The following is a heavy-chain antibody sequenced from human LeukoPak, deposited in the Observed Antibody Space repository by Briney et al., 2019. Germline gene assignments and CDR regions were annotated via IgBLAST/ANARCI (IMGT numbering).Heavy chain of an antibody. CDR1: GFTFSSYG. V-gene: IGHV3-30*02. CDR3: ATLPYYYDSSGSYYFDY. CDR2: IRYDGSNK. D-gene: IGHD3-22*01. J-gene: IGHJ4*02. Sequence: PGGSLRLSCAASGFTFSSYGMHWVRQAPGKGLEWVAFIRYDGSNKYYADSVKGRFTTSRDNSKNTLYLQMNSLRVEDTAVYYCATLPYYYDSSGSYYFDYWGQGTLVTVSS.